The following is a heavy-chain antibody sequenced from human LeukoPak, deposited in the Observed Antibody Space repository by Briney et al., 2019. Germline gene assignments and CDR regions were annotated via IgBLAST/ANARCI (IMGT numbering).Heavy chain of an antibody. CDR2: INHSGST. Sequence: PSETLSLTCAVYGGSFSGYYWSWIRRPPGKGLEWIGEINHSGSTNYNPSLKSRVTISVDTSKNQFSLKLSSVTAADTAVYYCARSNSGTYYYDSSGYSPYYFDYWGQGTLVTVSS. J-gene: IGHJ4*02. V-gene: IGHV4-34*01. D-gene: IGHD3-22*01. CDR3: ARSNSGTYYYDSSGYSPYYFDY. CDR1: GGSFSGYY.